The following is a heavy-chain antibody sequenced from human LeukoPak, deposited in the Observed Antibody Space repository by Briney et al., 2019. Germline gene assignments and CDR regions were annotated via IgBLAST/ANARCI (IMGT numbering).Heavy chain of an antibody. Sequence: ATVKVSCKASGYTFTSYGISWVRPAPGQGRVWMGWISAYNGNTNYAQKLQGRVTMTTDTSTSTAYMELRSLRSEDTAVYYCAIELAAAGNGDEGNWGQGTLVTVSS. CDR1: GYTFTSYG. V-gene: IGHV1-18*01. CDR3: AIELAAAGNGDEGN. CDR2: ISAYNGNT. D-gene: IGHD6-13*01. J-gene: IGHJ4*02.